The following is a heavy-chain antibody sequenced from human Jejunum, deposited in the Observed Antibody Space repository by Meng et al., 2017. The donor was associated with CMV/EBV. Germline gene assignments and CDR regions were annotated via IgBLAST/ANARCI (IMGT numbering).Heavy chain of an antibody. CDR3: AGDGYGDSSFDP. J-gene: IGHJ5*02. V-gene: IGHV4-30-4*08. Sequence: QGQLQGVAPGLVEHTETLSLTCTVSGGSTTSDDYHWSWIRQPPGKGLEWIGHIHHTGNSHYNPSLKSRVIISVDTSKSQFSLKLNSVTAADTAIYYCAGDGYGDSSFDPWGQGTLVTVSS. CDR2: IHHTGNS. D-gene: IGHD4-17*01. CDR1: GGSTTSDDYH.